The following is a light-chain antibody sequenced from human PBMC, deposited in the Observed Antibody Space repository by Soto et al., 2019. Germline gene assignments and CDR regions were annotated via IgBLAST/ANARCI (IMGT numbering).Light chain of an antibody. CDR2: AAS. V-gene: IGKV1D-12*01. Sequence: DIQMTQSPSSVSTSVGDRVTNTCRASQDIAGWLAWYQQRPGKAPKLLIYAASNLQVGVPSRFSGSGSGTDFTLTINNLQPEDFATYYCQQANSFPFTFGPGTKVDVK. CDR1: QDIAGW. J-gene: IGKJ3*01. CDR3: QQANSFPFT.